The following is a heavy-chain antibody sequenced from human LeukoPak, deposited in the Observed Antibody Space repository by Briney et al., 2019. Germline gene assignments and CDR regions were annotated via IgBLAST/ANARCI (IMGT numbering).Heavy chain of an antibody. CDR1: GFTFSSYG. CDR3: ANGGPYYDFWSGYYTKNAFDI. V-gene: IGHV3-30*02. CDR2: IRYDGSNK. D-gene: IGHD3-3*01. Sequence: GGSPRLSCAASGFTFSSYGMHWVRQAPGKGLEWVAFIRYDGSNKYYADSVKGRFTISRDNSKNTLYLQMNSLRAEDTAVYYCANGGPYYDFWSGYYTKNAFDIWGQGTWSPSLQ. J-gene: IGHJ3*02.